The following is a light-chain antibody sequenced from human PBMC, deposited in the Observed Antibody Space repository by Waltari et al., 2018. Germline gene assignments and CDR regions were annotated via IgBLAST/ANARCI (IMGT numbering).Light chain of an antibody. CDR3: SSYTSSHVV. V-gene: IGLV2-14*03. Sequence: QSALTQPASVSGSPGQSITISSTGTSRDVGGYNYVSWYQQHPGKAPKRMIYDVSNRPSGVSNRFSGSKSGNTASLTISGLQAEDEADYYCSSYTSSHVVFGGGTKLTVL. CDR2: DVS. J-gene: IGLJ2*01. CDR1: SRDVGGYNY.